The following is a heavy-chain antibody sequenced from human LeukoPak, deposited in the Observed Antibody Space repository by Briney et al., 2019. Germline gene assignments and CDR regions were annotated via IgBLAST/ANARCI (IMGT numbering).Heavy chain of an antibody. CDR3: ATTILGSGWYYFEY. D-gene: IGHD6-19*01. Sequence: GGSLRPYCPSPGFPHRSIQMRRDRPAPREGTEWDSVIYSGGSTYCADSVKGRFTISRDNSKNTLYLQMHSLRAEDTAVYYCATTILGSGWYYFEYWGQGTLVTVSS. J-gene: IGHJ4*02. CDR2: IYSGGST. CDR1: GFPHRSIQ. V-gene: IGHV3-53*01.